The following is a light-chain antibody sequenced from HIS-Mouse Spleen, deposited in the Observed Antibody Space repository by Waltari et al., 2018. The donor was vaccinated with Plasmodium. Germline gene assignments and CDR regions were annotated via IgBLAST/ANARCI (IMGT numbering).Light chain of an antibody. V-gene: IGLV3-25*03. CDR1: ALPTQY. Sequence: SYELTQPPSVSVSPGQTARLTCPGDALPTQYAYWYQQKPGPAPVLVIYKDSERPSGIPERFSGSSSGTTVTLTISGVQAEDEADYYCQSADSSGTYVVFGGGTKLTVL. CDR3: QSADSSGTYVV. CDR2: KDS. J-gene: IGLJ2*01.